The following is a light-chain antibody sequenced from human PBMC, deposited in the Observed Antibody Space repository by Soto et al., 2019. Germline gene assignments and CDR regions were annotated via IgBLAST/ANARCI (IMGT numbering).Light chain of an antibody. CDR1: QFVSSR. Sequence: DIVVTQSPATLSASPGERVTLSCRASQFVSSRLAWYQRRPGQVPRLLIYGASTRATGIPARFSGSGSGTEFTLTISSLQSEDFAVYYCQQYNNWPPITFGQGTRLEIK. J-gene: IGKJ5*01. CDR2: GAS. V-gene: IGKV3-15*01. CDR3: QQYNNWPPIT.